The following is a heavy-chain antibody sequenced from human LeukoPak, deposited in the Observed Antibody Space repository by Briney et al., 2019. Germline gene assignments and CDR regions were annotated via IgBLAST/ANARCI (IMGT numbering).Heavy chain of an antibody. Sequence: SETLSLTCAVYGGSFSGYYWSWIRQPPGKGLEWIGEINHSGSTNYNPSLKSRVTISVDTSKNQFSLKLSSVTAADTAVYYCARQGAGGDYFDYWGQGTLVTVSS. D-gene: IGHD2-8*02. J-gene: IGHJ4*02. V-gene: IGHV4-34*01. CDR2: INHSGST. CDR1: GGSFSGYY. CDR3: ARQGAGGDYFDY.